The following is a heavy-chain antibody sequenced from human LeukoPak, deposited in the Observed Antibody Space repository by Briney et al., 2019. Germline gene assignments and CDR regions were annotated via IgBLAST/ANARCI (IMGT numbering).Heavy chain of an antibody. CDR3: ARGGSGSYYVYYYYMDV. CDR1: DDSTSSYY. D-gene: IGHD3-10*01. J-gene: IGHJ6*03. Sequence: SETLSLTCTVSDDSTSSYYWNWIRQPPGKGLEWIGYIYYSGSTNYNPSLKSRVTISVDTSKNQFSLKLSSVTAADTAVYYCARGGSGSYYVYYYYMDVWGKGTTVTISS. V-gene: IGHV4-59*01. CDR2: IYYSGST.